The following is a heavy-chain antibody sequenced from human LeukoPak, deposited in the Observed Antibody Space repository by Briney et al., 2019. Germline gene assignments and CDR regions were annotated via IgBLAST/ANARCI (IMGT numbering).Heavy chain of an antibody. V-gene: IGHV4-39*01. J-gene: IGHJ4*02. D-gene: IGHD3-16*01. CDR1: GGSISSSTYY. CDR2: IYYSGST. Sequence: SGTLSLTCTVSGGSISSSTYYWGRIRRPPGKGLEWIGSIYYSGSTYYNPSLKSRVTVSVDTSKNQFSLKLSSVTAADTAVYYCVRGSTLRHYQYWGQGTLVTVSS. CDR3: VRGSTLRHYQY.